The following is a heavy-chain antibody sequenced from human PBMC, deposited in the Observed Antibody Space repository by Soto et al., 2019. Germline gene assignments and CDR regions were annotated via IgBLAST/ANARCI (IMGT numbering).Heavy chain of an antibody. CDR3: ARDSVTMVRGVITLTATGIGPLPEYGMDV. CDR2: INAGNGNT. J-gene: IGHJ6*02. D-gene: IGHD3-10*01. V-gene: IGHV1-3*01. CDR1: GYTFTSYA. Sequence: ASVKVSCKASGYTFTSYAMHWVRQAPGQRLEWMGWINAGNGNTKYSQKFQGRVTITRDTSASTAYMELSSLRSEDTAVYYCARDSVTMVRGVITLTATGIGPLPEYGMDVWGQETTVTVSS.